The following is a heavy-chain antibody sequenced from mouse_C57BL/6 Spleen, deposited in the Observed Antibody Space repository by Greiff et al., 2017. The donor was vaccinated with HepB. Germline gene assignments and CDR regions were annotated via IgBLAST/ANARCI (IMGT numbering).Heavy chain of an antibody. V-gene: IGHV1-82*01. CDR1: GYAFSSSW. D-gene: IGHD1-1*01. Sequence: QVQLQQSGPELVKPGASVKISCKASGYAFSSSWMNWVKQRPGKGLEWIGRIYPGDGDTNYNGKFKGKATLTADKSSSTAYMQLSSLTSEDSAVYFCARSLYYGSSHDYWGQGTTLTVSS. CDR2: IYPGDGDT. CDR3: ARSLYYGSSHDY. J-gene: IGHJ2*01.